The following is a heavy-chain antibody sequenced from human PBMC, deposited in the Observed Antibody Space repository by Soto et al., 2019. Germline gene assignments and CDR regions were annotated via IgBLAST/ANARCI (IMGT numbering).Heavy chain of an antibody. J-gene: IGHJ6*02. V-gene: IGHV4-39*01. CDR2: IYYSGCT. CDR3: ARLRGVWSGYYRRYYYGMDV. D-gene: IGHD3-3*01. Sequence: QLQLQESGPGLVKPSETLSLTCTVSGGSISSSSYYWGWIRQPPGKGLDWIGSIYYSGCTYYNPSLKSRVTISVDTSKNQFSLKLSSVTAADTAVYYCARLRGVWSGYYRRYYYGMDVWGQGTTVTVSS. CDR1: GGSISSSSYY.